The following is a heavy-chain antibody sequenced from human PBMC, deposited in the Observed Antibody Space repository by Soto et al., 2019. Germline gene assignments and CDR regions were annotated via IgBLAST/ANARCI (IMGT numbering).Heavy chain of an antibody. CDR3: AREQLVHYYYYGMDV. D-gene: IGHD6-6*01. V-gene: IGHV1-2*04. J-gene: IGHJ6*02. CDR1: GYTFTGYY. Sequence: ASVKVSCKASGYTFTGYYMHWVRQAPGQGLEWMGWINPNSGGTNYAQKFQGWVTMTRDTSISTAYMELSRVRSDDTAVYYCAREQLVHYYYYGMDVWGQGTTVTVSS. CDR2: INPNSGGT.